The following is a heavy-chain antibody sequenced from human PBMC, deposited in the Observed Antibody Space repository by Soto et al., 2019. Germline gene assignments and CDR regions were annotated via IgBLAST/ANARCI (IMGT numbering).Heavy chain of an antibody. CDR2: INSDGSST. CDR3: AREGPLTYDFWSGYYPDY. CDR1: GFTFSSYW. D-gene: IGHD3-3*01. Sequence: EVQLVESGGGLVQPGGSLRLSCAASGFTFSSYWMHWVRQAPGKGLVWVSRINSDGSSTSYADAVKGRFTISRDNAKNPLYLQMNSLRAEDTAVYYCAREGPLTYDFWSGYYPDYWGQGTLVTVSS. J-gene: IGHJ4*02. V-gene: IGHV3-74*01.